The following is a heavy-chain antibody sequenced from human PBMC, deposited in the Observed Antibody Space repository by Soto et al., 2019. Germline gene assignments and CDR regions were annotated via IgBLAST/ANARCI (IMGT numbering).Heavy chain of an antibody. V-gene: IGHV4-34*01. CDR2: INHSGST. J-gene: IGHJ3*02. CDR1: GGSFSGYY. D-gene: IGHD6-19*01. CDR3: ARDGSVAGTSEDDAFDI. Sequence: SETLSLTCAVYGGSFSGYYWSWIRQPPGKGLEWIGEINHSGSTNYNPSLKSRVTISVDTSKNQFSLKLSSVTAADTAVYYCARDGSVAGTSEDDAFDIWGQGTMVTVSS.